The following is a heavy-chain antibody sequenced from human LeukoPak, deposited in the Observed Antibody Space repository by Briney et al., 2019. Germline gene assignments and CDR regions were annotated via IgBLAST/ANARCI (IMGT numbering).Heavy chain of an antibody. CDR3: ARAPRIVGATNYFDS. D-gene: IGHD1-26*01. V-gene: IGHV4-59*01. CDR1: GGSISGYY. J-gene: IGHJ4*02. Sequence: SETLSLTCNVSGGSISGYYWSWIRQPPGKGLECIGYIYYSGSTNYNPSLKTRVTMSVDTSKNQFSLNLSSVTAADTAVYYCARAPRIVGATNYFDSWGQGTLVTVSS. CDR2: IYYSGST.